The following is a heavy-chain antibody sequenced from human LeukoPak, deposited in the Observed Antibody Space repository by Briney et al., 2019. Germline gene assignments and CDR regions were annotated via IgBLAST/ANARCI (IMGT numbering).Heavy chain of an antibody. CDR2: IYYSGST. CDR1: GGSISSSSYY. CDR3: ARDLLNEGNHLDY. D-gene: IGHD4-23*01. J-gene: IGHJ4*02. Sequence: TSETLSHTCTVSGGSISSSSYYWSWIRQPPGKGLEWIGYIYYSGSTYYNPSLKSRVTISVDTSKNQFSLKLSSVTAADTAVYYCARDLLNEGNHLDYWGQGTLVTVSS. V-gene: IGHV4-30-4*01.